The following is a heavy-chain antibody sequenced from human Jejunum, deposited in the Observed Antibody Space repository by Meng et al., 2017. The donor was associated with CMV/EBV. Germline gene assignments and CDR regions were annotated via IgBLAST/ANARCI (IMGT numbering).Heavy chain of an antibody. CDR1: GFTFDDYS. D-gene: IGHD2-8*01. Sequence: GGVGGGLVKPGGSLRLSCAASGFTFDDYSMNWIRQAPGKGLEWVSSVSSVSSYTNYADSVKGRFTISRDNAKNSPYLQMNSLRAEDTAVYYCARDRYCTNGVCYTHFGSWGQGTLVTVSS. V-gene: IGHV3-11*06. J-gene: IGHJ4*02. CDR3: ARDRYCTNGVCYTHFGS. CDR2: VSSVSSYT.